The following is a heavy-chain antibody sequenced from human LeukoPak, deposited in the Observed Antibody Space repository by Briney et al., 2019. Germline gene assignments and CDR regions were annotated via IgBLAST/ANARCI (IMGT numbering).Heavy chain of an antibody. Sequence: SQTLSLTCAISGDSVSSNSAAWNWIRQSPSRGLEWLGRTYYRSKWYNDYSVSVKSRITINPDTSKNQFSLQPNSVTPEDTAVYYCARDIVLQGLVAFDIWGQGTMVTVSS. CDR3: ARDIVLQGLVAFDI. V-gene: IGHV6-1*01. CDR1: GDSVSSNSAA. CDR2: TYYRSKWYN. D-gene: IGHD2/OR15-2a*01. J-gene: IGHJ3*02.